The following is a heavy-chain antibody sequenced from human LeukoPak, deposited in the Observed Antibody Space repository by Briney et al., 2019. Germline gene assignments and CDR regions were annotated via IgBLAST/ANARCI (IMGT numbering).Heavy chain of an antibody. D-gene: IGHD3-10*01. CDR3: ASHRYGSNAFDI. V-gene: IGHV1-18*04. Sequence: ASVKVSCKASGYTFTGYYMHWVRQAPGQGLEWMGWISAYNGNTNYAQKLQGRVTMTTDTSTSTAYMELRSLRSDDTAVYYCASHRYGSNAFDIWGQGTMVTVSS. CDR2: ISAYNGNT. J-gene: IGHJ3*02. CDR1: GYTFTGYY.